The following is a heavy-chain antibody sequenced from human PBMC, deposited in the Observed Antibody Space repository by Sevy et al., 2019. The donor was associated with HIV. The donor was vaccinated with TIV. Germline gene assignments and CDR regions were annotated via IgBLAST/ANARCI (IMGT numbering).Heavy chain of an antibody. D-gene: IGHD3-3*01. Sequence: GGSLRLSCTASGFTFSSHWMFWVRQVPGKGLMWVSHINSHGNITNYADSVKGRFAISRDNAKNTVYLRMDSLRAEDTAVYYCARGQLLQFLEWPSYSLDVWGQGTTVTVSS. J-gene: IGHJ6*02. CDR3: ARGQLLQFLEWPSYSLDV. V-gene: IGHV3-74*01. CDR2: INSHGNIT. CDR1: GFTFSSHW.